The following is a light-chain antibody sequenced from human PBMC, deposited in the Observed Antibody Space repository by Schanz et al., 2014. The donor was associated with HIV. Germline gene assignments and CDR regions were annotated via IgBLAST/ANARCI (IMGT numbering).Light chain of an antibody. J-gene: IGLJ3*02. CDR1: SSNIGNNY. CDR3: CSFAGTIGV. Sequence: QSVLTQPPSASGTPGQRVTISCSGSSSNIGNNYVYWYQQVPGTAPKVLIYRNNQRPSGVPDRFSASKSGTSASLAISGLRSEDEADYYCCSFAGTIGVFGGGAKLTVL. CDR2: RNN. V-gene: IGLV1-47*01.